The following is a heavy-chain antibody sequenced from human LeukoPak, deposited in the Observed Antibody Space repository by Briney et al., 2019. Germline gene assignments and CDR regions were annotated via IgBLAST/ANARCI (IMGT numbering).Heavy chain of an antibody. J-gene: IGHJ5*02. V-gene: IGHV3-23*01. Sequence: GESLRLSCACSGFTFSNYAMMWVRQAPGKGLEWVSTITGDGGATIYTDSVKGRLTISRDNSKNMVYLHLNSLRVDDTVVYFCAKGKATSAVDWFDPWGQGTLVTVSS. CDR2: ITGDGGAT. CDR3: AKGKATSAVDWFDP. D-gene: IGHD1-1*01. CDR1: GFTFSNYA.